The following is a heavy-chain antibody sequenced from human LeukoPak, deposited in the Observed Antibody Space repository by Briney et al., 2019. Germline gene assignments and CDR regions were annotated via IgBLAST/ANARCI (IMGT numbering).Heavy chain of an antibody. CDR3: AKWYRGYSGYDYGIYFDY. CDR1: GGSISSYY. V-gene: IGHV4-59*01. CDR2: IYYSGST. D-gene: IGHD5-12*01. Sequence: SETLSLTCTVSGGSISSYYWSWIRQPPGKGLEWIGYIYYSGSTNYNPSLKSRVTISVDTSKNQFSLKLSSVTAADTAVYYCAKWYRGYSGYDYGIYFDYWGQGTLVTVSS. J-gene: IGHJ4*02.